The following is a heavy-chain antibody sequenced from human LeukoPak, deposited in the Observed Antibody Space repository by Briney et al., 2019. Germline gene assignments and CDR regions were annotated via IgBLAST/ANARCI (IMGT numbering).Heavy chain of an antibody. Sequence: GESLKISCKASGYSFSSYWIAWVRQMPGKGLEWMGIIYPGDSDTRYSPSFQGQVTISVDKSTSNAYLQWSSLKASDTAMYYCARGDVVRGVSWFDSWGQGALVTVSS. CDR1: GYSFSSYW. D-gene: IGHD2-21*02. CDR3: ARGDVVRGVSWFDS. V-gene: IGHV5-51*01. CDR2: IYPGDSDT. J-gene: IGHJ5*01.